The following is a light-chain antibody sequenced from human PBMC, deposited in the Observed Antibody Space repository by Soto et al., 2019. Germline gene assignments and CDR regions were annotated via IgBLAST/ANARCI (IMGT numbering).Light chain of an antibody. CDR3: QQHDILPIT. Sequence: SQVTQSPSILSASLGDRVTIXCRASKSIISCLGRYQQKPGKAPKLLIYEASSLERGGPSRFSGAGSVTDFTRTISRLEPEDFALYYGQQHDILPITFGQGTRLEIK. CDR1: KSIISC. J-gene: IGKJ5*01. V-gene: IGKV1-5*01. CDR2: EAS.